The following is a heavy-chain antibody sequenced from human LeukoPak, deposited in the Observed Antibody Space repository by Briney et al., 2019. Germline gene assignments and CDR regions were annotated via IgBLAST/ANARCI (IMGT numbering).Heavy chain of an antibody. CDR3: ARRRQRSFPCSSSPYFDY. CDR1: GYSFTSYW. J-gene: IGHJ4*02. V-gene: IGHV5-51*01. Sequence: GESLKISCKGSGYSFTSYWIGWVRQMPGKGLEWMGIIYPGDSDTRYSPSFQGQVTISADKSISTAYLQWSSLKASDTAMYYCARRRQRSFPCSSSPYFDYWGQGTLVTVSS. D-gene: IGHD6-6*01. CDR2: IYPGDSDT.